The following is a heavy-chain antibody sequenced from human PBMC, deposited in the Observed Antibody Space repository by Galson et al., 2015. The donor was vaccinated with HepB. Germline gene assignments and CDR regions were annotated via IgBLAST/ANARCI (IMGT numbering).Heavy chain of an antibody. CDR1: GFTFSSYA. V-gene: IGHV3-30-3*01. J-gene: IGHJ5*02. CDR2: ISYDGSNK. CDR3: AREVWKTIVGATDGGNWFDP. D-gene: IGHD1-26*01. Sequence: SLRLSCAASGFTFSSYAMHWVRQAPGKGLEWVAVISYDGSNKYYADSVKGRFTISRDNSKNTLYLQMNSLRAEDTAVYYCAREVWKTIVGATDGGNWFDPWGQGTLVTVSS.